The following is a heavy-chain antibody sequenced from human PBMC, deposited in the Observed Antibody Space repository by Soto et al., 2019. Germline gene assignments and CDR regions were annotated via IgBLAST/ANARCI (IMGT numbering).Heavy chain of an antibody. CDR2: IRSKTGGGTT. J-gene: IGHJ4*02. CDR3: TTESYSSNYF. D-gene: IGHD6-13*01. V-gene: IGHV3-15*01. Sequence: GGSLRLSCAASGFTFSYAWMNWVRQAPGKGLEWVGRIRSKTGGGTTDYAAPVKGRFTISRDDSKNTLFLQMNSLKTDDTAVYYCTTESYSSNYFWGQGTLVTVSS. CDR1: GFTFSYAW.